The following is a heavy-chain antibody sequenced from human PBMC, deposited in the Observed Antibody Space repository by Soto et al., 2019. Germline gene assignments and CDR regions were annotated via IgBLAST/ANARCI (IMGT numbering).Heavy chain of an antibody. CDR3: VQSRCGGDCLQSYGLDV. D-gene: IGHD2-21*01. Sequence: SGPTLVNPTQTLTLTCTFSGFSLTTSGMCVSWIRQPPGKALEWLARIDWDDDKYYSTSLKTRLTITKDTSKNQVVLTMTNMDPVDTATYYCVQSRCGGDCLQSYGLDVWGQGTTVTVSS. CDR2: IDWDDDK. CDR1: GFSLTTSGMC. J-gene: IGHJ6*02. V-gene: IGHV2-70*12.